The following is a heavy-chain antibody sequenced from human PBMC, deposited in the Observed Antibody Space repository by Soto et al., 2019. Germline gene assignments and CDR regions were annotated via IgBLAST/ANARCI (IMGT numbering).Heavy chain of an antibody. CDR1: GFSLSTSGMC. J-gene: IGHJ6*02. CDR2: IDWDDDK. CDR3: ARISGDPNGSGLRGGMDV. D-gene: IGHD3-10*01. Sequence: ACPTVVNPTQPLALTCTFSGFSLSTSGMCVSWIRPPTGTALEWLALIDWDDDKYYSTSLKTRLTISKDTSKNQVVLTMTNMDPVDTAPYYCARISGDPNGSGLRGGMDVWGQGSTVTVSS. V-gene: IGHV2-70*01.